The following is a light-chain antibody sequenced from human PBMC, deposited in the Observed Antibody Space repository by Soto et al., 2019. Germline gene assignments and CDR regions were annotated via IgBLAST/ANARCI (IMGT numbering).Light chain of an antibody. Sequence: DIQMTQSPSSVSASVGDRVTITCRASRAINTWLAWYQQKPGKAPKLLIDAASTVQSGVPSRFSDSGSGTDFPLTISSLQPEDAGTYYCQLAYSVPFAFGPGTKVDLK. CDR1: RAINTW. CDR3: QLAYSVPFA. V-gene: IGKV1-12*02. CDR2: AAS. J-gene: IGKJ3*01.